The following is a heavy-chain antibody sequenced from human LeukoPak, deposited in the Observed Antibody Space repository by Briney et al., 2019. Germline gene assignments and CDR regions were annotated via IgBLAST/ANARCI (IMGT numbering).Heavy chain of an antibody. CDR1: GGTFSSYA. V-gene: IGHV1-18*01. CDR3: ARERYSSGWYIYFQH. CDR2: ISAYNGST. Sequence: ASVKVSCKASGGTFSSYAISWVRQAPGQGLEWMGWISAYNGSTNYAQKLQGRVTMTTDASTSTAYMELRSLRSDDTAVYYCARERYSSGWYIYFQHWGQGTLVTVSS. D-gene: IGHD6-19*01. J-gene: IGHJ1*01.